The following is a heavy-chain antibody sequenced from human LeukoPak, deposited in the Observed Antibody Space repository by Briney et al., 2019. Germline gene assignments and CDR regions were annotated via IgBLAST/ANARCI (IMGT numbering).Heavy chain of an antibody. Sequence: PGGSLRLSCAASGFTFSSHAIHWAGQAQAKGLEGVAVVSFDGNNKYYADSVKGRFTISRDNSKNTLYLQMNSLRAEDTAVYYCARSPFGVVRYYFDYWGQGTLVTVSS. J-gene: IGHJ4*02. CDR2: VSFDGNNK. D-gene: IGHD3-3*01. CDR3: ARSPFGVVRYYFDY. CDR1: GFTFSSHA. V-gene: IGHV3-30-3*01.